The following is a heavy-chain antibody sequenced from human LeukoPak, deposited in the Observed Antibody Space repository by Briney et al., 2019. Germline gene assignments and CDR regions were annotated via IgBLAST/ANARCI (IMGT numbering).Heavy chain of an antibody. CDR3: ARDIYGGNSYYFDY. D-gene: IGHD4-23*01. CDR2: IYTSGST. Sequence: SETLSLTCTVSGGSISSYYRSWIRQPAGKGLEWIGRIYTSGSTNYNPSLKSRVTMSVDTSKNQFSLKLSSVTAADTAVYYCARDIYGGNSYYFDYWGQGTLVTVSS. V-gene: IGHV4-4*07. CDR1: GGSISSYY. J-gene: IGHJ4*02.